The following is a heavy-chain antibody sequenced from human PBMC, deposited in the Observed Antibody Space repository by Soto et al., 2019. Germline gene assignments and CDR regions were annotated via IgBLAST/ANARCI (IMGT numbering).Heavy chain of an antibody. V-gene: IGHV1-69*13. CDR2: IIPIFGTA. Sequence: SVKVSCKASGGTFSSYAISWVRQAPGQGLEWMGGIIPIFGTANYAQKFQGRVTITADESTSTAYMELSSLRSEDTAVYYCARERDIVVVPAARNYGMDGWGQGTTVTVSS. J-gene: IGHJ6*02. CDR3: ARERDIVVVPAARNYGMDG. D-gene: IGHD2-2*01. CDR1: GGTFSSYA.